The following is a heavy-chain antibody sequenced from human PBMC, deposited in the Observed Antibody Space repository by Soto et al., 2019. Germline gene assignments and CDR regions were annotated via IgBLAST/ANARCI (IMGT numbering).Heavy chain of an antibody. J-gene: IGHJ4*02. D-gene: IGHD2-15*01. CDR1: GFTFSSYA. Sequence: GGSLRLSCAASGFTFSSYAMSWVRQAPGKGLEWVSAISGSGGNAYYADSVKGRFTISRDNSKNTLFLQMNSLRAEDTAVYYCAKDSEEADSLDSWGQGTLVTVST. CDR2: ISGSGGNA. V-gene: IGHV3-23*01. CDR3: AKDSEEADSLDS.